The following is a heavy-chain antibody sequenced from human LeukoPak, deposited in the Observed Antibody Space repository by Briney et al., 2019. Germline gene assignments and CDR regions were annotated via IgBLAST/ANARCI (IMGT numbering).Heavy chain of an antibody. CDR3: ARGRGSLTY. CDR1: GGSISLYY. V-gene: IGHV4-59*01. D-gene: IGHD3-10*01. J-gene: IGHJ4*02. CDR2: FYDTRSP. Sequence: SETLSLTCTVSGGSISLYYWSWIRQPAGKGLGWIGYFYDTRSPKYHPSLERRVTISVDMSRNQLSLNLTSVTAADTAVYYCARGRGSLTYWGQGTLATVSS.